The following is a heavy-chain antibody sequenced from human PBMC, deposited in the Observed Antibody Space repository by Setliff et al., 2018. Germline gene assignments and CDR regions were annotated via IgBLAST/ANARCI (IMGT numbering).Heavy chain of an antibody. V-gene: IGHV4-39*02. Sequence: PSETLSLTCTVSGGSITRRTSSWGWIRQPPGKGLEWIGNIYFSGSTYYNPSLKSRVTISIDTSKNNFSLKLSSVTAEDTAVYYCARMSGFQYIDVWDKGTTVTVSS. J-gene: IGHJ6*03. CDR2: IYFSGST. CDR1: GGSITRRTSS. CDR3: ARMSGFQYIDV. D-gene: IGHD3-3*01.